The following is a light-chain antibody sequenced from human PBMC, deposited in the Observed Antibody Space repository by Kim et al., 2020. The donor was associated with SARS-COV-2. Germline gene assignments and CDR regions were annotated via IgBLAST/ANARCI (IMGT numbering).Light chain of an antibody. CDR1: SNNVGDEG. V-gene: IGLV10-54*01. Sequence: QTATLTCTGNSNNVGDEGVAWLQQHQGHPPKLLSYRNNNRPSGISERLSASRSGNTASLTITELQPEDEADYYCSAWDIRLRVWVFGGGTKVTVL. CDR2: RNN. J-gene: IGLJ3*02. CDR3: SAWDIRLRVWV.